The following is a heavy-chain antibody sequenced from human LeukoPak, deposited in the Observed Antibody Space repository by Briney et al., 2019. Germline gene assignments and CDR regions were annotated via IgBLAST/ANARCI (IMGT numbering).Heavy chain of an antibody. CDR3: ASSNSYCSGGSCYSNEYFDY. Sequence: SETLSLTCTVSGGSLSSGGYYWSWIRQHPGKGLEWIGYIYYSGSTYYNPSLKSRVTISVDTSKNQFSLKLSSVTAADTAVYYCASSNSYCSGGSCYSNEYFDYWGQGTLVTVSS. CDR1: GGSLSSGGYY. CDR2: IYYSGST. V-gene: IGHV4-31*03. D-gene: IGHD2-15*01. J-gene: IGHJ4*02.